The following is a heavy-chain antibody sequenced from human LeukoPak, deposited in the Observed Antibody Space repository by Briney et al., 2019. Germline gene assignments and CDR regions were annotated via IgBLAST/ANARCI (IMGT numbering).Heavy chain of an antibody. J-gene: IGHJ4*02. D-gene: IGHD3-16*01. CDR2: IWYDGSNK. CDR3: AREFEATGFWALDY. V-gene: IGHV3-33*01. CDR1: GFTFSSYG. Sequence: PGGSLTLSCAASGFTFSSYGMHWVRQAPGKGLEWVAVIWYDGSNKYYADSVKGRFTISRDNSKNTLYLQMNSLRAEDTAVYYCAREFEATGFWALDYWGQGTLVTASS.